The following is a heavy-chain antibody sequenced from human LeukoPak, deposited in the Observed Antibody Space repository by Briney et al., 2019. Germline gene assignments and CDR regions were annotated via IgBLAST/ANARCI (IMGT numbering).Heavy chain of an antibody. Sequence: ASVKVSCKASGYTFIAYYMHWVRQAPGQGLEWMGWINPNSGDTNYAQKFQGRVTMTTDTSTRTSYMELRSLRSDDTAVYYCARGLQENLAWLQAFSAFDIWGQGTMVTISS. CDR2: INPNSGDT. CDR3: ARGLQENLAWLQAFSAFDI. J-gene: IGHJ3*02. CDR1: GYTFIAYY. D-gene: IGHD5-24*01. V-gene: IGHV1-2*02.